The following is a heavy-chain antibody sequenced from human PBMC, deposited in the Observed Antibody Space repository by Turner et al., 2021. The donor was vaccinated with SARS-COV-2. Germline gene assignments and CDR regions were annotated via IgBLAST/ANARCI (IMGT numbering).Heavy chain of an antibody. J-gene: IGHJ4*02. CDR2: INTGNGNT. CDR1: GYTFTRYG. D-gene: IGHD3-3*01. Sequence: QVHLVQSGAEVKKPGALVTVSCQASGYTFTRYGMHWVRQAPGQRLEWMGWINTGNGNTYYSQKYQGRVTIARDTSASTAYMELTSLRSEDTAVYYCARPYYDFWSGYQFASFDYWGQGTLVTVSS. V-gene: IGHV1-3*04. CDR3: ARPYYDFWSGYQFASFDY.